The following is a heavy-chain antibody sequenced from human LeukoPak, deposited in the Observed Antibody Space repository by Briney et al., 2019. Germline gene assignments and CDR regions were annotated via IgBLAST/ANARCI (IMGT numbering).Heavy chain of an antibody. Sequence: ASVKVSCKASGYTFTGYYMHRVRQAPGQALEWMGWINPNSGGTNYAQKFQGRVTMTRDTSISTAYMELSRLRSDDTAVYYCARDGPLLWFGELFAFDYWGQGTLVTVSS. J-gene: IGHJ4*02. D-gene: IGHD3-10*01. V-gene: IGHV1-2*02. CDR1: GYTFTGYY. CDR2: INPNSGGT. CDR3: ARDGPLLWFGELFAFDY.